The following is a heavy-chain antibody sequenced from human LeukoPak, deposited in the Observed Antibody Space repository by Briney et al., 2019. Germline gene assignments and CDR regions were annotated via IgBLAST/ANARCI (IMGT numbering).Heavy chain of an antibody. CDR2: ISGDGGST. J-gene: IGHJ6*02. V-gene: IGHV3-43*02. D-gene: IGHD5-24*01. CDR3: AKDNGGDGYNSYYYGMDV. CDR1: GFTFDDYA. Sequence: QTGGSLRLSCAASGFTFDDYAMHWVRQAPGKGLEWVSLISGDGGSTYYADSVKGRFTISRDNSKNSLYLQTNSLRTEDTALYYCAKDNGGDGYNSYYYGMDVWGQGTTVTVSS.